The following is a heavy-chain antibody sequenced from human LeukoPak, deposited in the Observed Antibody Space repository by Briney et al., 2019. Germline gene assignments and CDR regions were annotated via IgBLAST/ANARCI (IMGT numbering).Heavy chain of an antibody. CDR1: GGTFSSYA. Sequence: ASVKVSCKASGGTFSSYAISWVRQAPGQGLEWMGRIIPILGIANYAQKFQGRVTITADKSTSTAYMELSSLRSEDTAVYYCARAWTTVTANYYFDSWGQGTLVTVSS. CDR2: IIPILGIA. J-gene: IGHJ4*02. D-gene: IGHD4-11*01. CDR3: ARAWTTVTANYYFDS. V-gene: IGHV1-69*04.